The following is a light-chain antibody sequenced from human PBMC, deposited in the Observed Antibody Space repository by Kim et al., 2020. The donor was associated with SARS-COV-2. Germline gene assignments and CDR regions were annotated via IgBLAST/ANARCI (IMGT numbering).Light chain of an antibody. J-gene: IGKJ4*01. CDR3: LQRSDWPLT. CDR2: DAS. CDR1: QSISSS. Sequence: DIVLTQSPATLSLSPGERATLSCRASQSISSSLAWYQQKPGQAPRLLICDASYRATGIPARFSGSGSGTDFTLTISSLEPEDFAVYYCLQRSDWPLTFGGGTKVDIK. V-gene: IGKV3-11*01.